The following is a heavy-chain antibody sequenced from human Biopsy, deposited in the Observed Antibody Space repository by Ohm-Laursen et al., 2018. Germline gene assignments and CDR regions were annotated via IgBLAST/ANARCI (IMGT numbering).Heavy chain of an antibody. V-gene: IGHV4-59*07. CDR3: ARVGAGAPSIDYFDY. Sequence: SDTLPLTCTVSDGSINSYYWNWIRQPPGKRLEWTGNIYYSGSTNFNPSLKSRVTISVDTSKNQFSLKLSSVTAADTAVYYCARVGAGAPSIDYFDYWGQGALVTVSS. D-gene: IGHD1-26*01. CDR1: DGSINSYY. CDR2: IYYSGST. J-gene: IGHJ4*02.